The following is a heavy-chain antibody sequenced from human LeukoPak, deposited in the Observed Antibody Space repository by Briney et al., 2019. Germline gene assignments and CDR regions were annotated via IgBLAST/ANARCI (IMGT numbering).Heavy chain of an antibody. Sequence: PSETLSLTSAVYGGSFSGYYWSWIRQPPGKGLEWIGEINHSGSTNYNPSLKSRVTISVDTSKNQFSLKLSSVTAADTAVYYCARGRTDWRRRTATSRNFDYWGQGTLVTVSS. J-gene: IGHJ4*02. CDR1: GGSFSGYY. D-gene: IGHD3-9*01. V-gene: IGHV4-34*01. CDR2: INHSGST. CDR3: ARGRTDWRRRTATSRNFDY.